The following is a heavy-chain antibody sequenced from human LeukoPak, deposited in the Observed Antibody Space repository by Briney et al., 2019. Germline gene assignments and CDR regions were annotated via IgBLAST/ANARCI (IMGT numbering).Heavy chain of an antibody. D-gene: IGHD5-18*01. CDR1: GGSFSGYY. J-gene: IGHJ4*02. CDR3: ARRGYSYGSNAPGSVRFDY. CDR2: INHSGST. Sequence: SETLSLTCAVYGGSFSGYYWSWIRQPPGKGLEWIGEINHSGSTNYNPSLKSRVTISVDTSKNQFSLKLSSVTAADTAVYYCARRGYSYGSNAPGSVRFDYWGQGTLVTVSS. V-gene: IGHV4-34*01.